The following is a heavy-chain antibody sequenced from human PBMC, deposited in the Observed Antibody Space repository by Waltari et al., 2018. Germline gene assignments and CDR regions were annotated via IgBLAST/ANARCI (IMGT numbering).Heavy chain of an antibody. V-gene: IGHV4-61*02. CDR1: GDSISSPDYY. D-gene: IGHD6-19*01. CDR3: AREDLAVRKTGGFDY. J-gene: IGHJ4*02. Sequence: QVLLQESGPGLVQASQTLSLTCTVSGDSISSPDYYWSWIRRPAGKEMQWIGRVSSTGGANYDPSLKRRATISVDSSKNEFSLSLTSVTAADTATYYCAREDLAVRKTGGFDYWGQGVMVSVSS. CDR2: VSSTGGA.